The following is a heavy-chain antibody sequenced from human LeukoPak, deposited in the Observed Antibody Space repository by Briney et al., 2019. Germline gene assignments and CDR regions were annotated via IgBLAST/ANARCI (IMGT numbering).Heavy chain of an antibody. V-gene: IGHV4-4*02. D-gene: IGHD6-19*01. CDR3: ARVYSSGWYWDY. J-gene: IGHJ4*02. Sequence: SETLSLTCAVSGGSISSSNWWSWVREPPGKGLEWIGEIYHSGSTNYNPSLKSRVTISVDKSKNQFSLKLSSVTAADTAVYYCARVYSSGWYWDYWGQGTLVTVSS. CDR2: IYHSGST. CDR1: GGSISSSNW.